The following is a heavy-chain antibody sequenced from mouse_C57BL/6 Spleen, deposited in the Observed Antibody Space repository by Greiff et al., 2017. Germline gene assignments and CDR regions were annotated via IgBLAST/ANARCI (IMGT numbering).Heavy chain of an antibody. V-gene: IGHV1-55*01. J-gene: IGHJ3*01. D-gene: IGHD2-5*01. CDR3: ARQGAYSTFAY. CDR2: IYPGSGST. CDR1: GYTFTSYW. Sequence: QVQLKESGAELVKPGASVKMSCKASGYTFTSYWITWVKQRPGQGLEWIGDIYPGSGSTNYNEKFKSKATLTVDTSSSTAYMQLSSLTSEDSAVYYCARQGAYSTFAYWGQGTLVTVSA.